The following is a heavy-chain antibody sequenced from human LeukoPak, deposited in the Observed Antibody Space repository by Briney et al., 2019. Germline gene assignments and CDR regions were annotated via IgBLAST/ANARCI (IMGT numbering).Heavy chain of an antibody. CDR1: GFTFSSYA. Sequence: GGSLRLSCAASGFTFSSYAMSWVRQAPGKGLEWVAVISYDGSNKYYADSVKGRFTISRDNSKNTLYLQMNSLRAEDTAVYYCASAIYSSGWEFDYWGQGTLVTVSS. CDR3: ASAIYSSGWEFDY. D-gene: IGHD6-19*01. CDR2: ISYDGSNK. V-gene: IGHV3-30-3*01. J-gene: IGHJ4*02.